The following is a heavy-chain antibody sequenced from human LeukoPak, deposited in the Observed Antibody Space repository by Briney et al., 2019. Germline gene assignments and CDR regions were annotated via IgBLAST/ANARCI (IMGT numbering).Heavy chain of an antibody. Sequence: SETLSLTCAVSGGSISSGGYSWSWIRQPPGKGLEWIGYIYHSGSTYYNPSLKSRVTISVDRSKTQFSLKLSSVTAADTAVYYCARVAYYYDSSGAHGAFDIWGQGTMVTVSS. J-gene: IGHJ3*02. V-gene: IGHV4-30-2*01. CDR2: IYHSGST. CDR3: ARVAYYYDSSGAHGAFDI. CDR1: GGSISSGGYS. D-gene: IGHD3-22*01.